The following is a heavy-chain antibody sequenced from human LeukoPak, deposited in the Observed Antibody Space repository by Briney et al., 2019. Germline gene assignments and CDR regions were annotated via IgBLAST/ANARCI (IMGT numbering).Heavy chain of an antibody. V-gene: IGHV4-30-4*08. CDR3: TTHSTSSSYFDY. J-gene: IGHJ4*02. Sequence: SQTLSLTCTVSGGSISSGDFYWSWLRHPPGKGLEWIGYIFYSGSTYYNPSLKGRVTMSVDTSKNQFSLKLSSVTAADTAVYYCTTHSTSSSYFDYWGQGTLVTVSS. CDR2: IFYSGST. D-gene: IGHD6-6*01. CDR1: GGSISSGDFY.